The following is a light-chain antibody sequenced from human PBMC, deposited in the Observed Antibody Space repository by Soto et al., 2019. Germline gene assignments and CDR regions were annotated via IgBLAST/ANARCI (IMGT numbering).Light chain of an antibody. CDR2: KAS. CDR3: QQYNSYSKT. J-gene: IGKJ1*01. CDR1: QSISSW. V-gene: IGKV1-5*03. Sequence: DIQMTQSPSTLSASVGDRVTITCRARQSISSWLAWYQQKPGKAPKLLIYKASSLESGVTSRFSGSGSGTEFTLTISSLQPDDFATYYCQQYNSYSKTFGQGTKVEI.